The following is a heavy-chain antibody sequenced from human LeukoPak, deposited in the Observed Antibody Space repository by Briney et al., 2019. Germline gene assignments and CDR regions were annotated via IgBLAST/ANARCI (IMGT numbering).Heavy chain of an antibody. D-gene: IGHD2-2*01. Sequence: PGGSLRLSCAASGFTFSSYSMNWVRQAPGKGLEWVSSISSSSSYIYHADSVKGRFTISRDNAKNSLYLQMNSLRAEDTAVYYCARDKYCSSTSCGDAFDIWGQGTMVTVSS. J-gene: IGHJ3*02. CDR1: GFTFSSYS. CDR3: ARDKYCSSTSCGDAFDI. CDR2: ISSSSSYI. V-gene: IGHV3-21*01.